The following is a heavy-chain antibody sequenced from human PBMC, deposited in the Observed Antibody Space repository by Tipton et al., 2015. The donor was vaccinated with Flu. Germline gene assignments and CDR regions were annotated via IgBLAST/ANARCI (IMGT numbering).Heavy chain of an antibody. Sequence: SLRLSCEASGFTFSRYAMSWVRQAPGKGLEWVSGISGGGAITYFADSVKGRFTTSRDNSKNTLYLHMNSLRAEDTAVYYCAKEVATITTVAGGMDVWGQGTTVTVSS. CDR1: GFTFSRYA. CDR3: AKEVATITTVAGGMDV. D-gene: IGHD5-12*01. V-gene: IGHV3-23*01. J-gene: IGHJ6*02. CDR2: ISGGGAIT.